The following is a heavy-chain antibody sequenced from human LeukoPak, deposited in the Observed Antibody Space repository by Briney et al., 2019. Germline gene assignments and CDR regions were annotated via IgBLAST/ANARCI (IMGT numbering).Heavy chain of an antibody. CDR1: GGSISSGSYY. V-gene: IGHV4-39*07. J-gene: IGHJ4*02. D-gene: IGHD2-15*01. CDR2: IYYSGST. Sequence: PSQTLSLTCTVSGGSISSGSYYWGWIRQPPGKGLEWIGSIYYSGSTYYNPSLKSRVTISVDTSKNQFSLKLSSVTAADTAVYYCARASNGGSHDYWGQGTLVTVSS. CDR3: ARASNGGSHDY.